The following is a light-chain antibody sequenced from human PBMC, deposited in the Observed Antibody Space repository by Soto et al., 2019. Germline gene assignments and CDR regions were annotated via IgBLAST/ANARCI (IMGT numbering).Light chain of an antibody. Sequence: EIVLTQSPDTLSLSPGERATLSCRASQSVSSALLAWYQQKPGQAPSLLIYRASTRATGIPDRFTGSGSGTDFTLTISRLEPEDFAVYYCQQDESSPLTFGGGTKVDIK. CDR1: QSVSSAL. CDR3: QQDESSPLT. CDR2: RAS. J-gene: IGKJ4*01. V-gene: IGKV3-20*01.